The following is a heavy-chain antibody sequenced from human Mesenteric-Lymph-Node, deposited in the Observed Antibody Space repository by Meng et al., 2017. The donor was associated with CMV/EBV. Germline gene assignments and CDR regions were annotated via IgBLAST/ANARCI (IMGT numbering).Heavy chain of an antibody. CDR3: AKDSAYSGAFDI. CDR2: IRYDGSNK. V-gene: IGHV3-30*02. D-gene: IGHD1-26*01. CDR1: GFTFSSYG. J-gene: IGHJ3*02. Sequence: GSRKISGAASGFTFSSYGMHWVRQAPGKGLEWVAFIRYDGSNKYYADSVKGRFTISRDNSKNTLYLQMNSLRAEDTAVYYCAKDSAYSGAFDIWGQGTMVTVSS.